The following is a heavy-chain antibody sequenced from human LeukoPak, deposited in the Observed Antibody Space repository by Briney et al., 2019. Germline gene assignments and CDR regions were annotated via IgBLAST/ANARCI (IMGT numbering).Heavy chain of an antibody. V-gene: IGHV3-30-3*01. D-gene: IGHD3-9*01. Sequence: GGSLRLSYAASGFTFSSYAMHWVRQAPGKGLEWVAVISYDGSNKYYADSVKGRFTISRDNSKNTLYLQMNSLRAEDTAVYYCARVETYYDILTGYFDYWGQGTLVTVSS. CDR1: GFTFSSYA. J-gene: IGHJ4*02. CDR3: ARVETYYDILTGYFDY. CDR2: ISYDGSNK.